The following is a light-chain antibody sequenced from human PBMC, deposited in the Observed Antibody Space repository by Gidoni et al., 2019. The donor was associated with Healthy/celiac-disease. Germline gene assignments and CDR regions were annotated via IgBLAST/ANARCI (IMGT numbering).Light chain of an antibody. V-gene: IGLV3-19*01. CDR3: NSRDSRGIV. J-gene: IGLJ2*01. CDR2: GKN. Sequence: SSELTQDPAVSVALGQTVRITCQGDSLRSYYASWYQQKPGQAPVLVLYGKNNRPSGIPDRFSGSSSGNTASLTITGAQAEDEADYYCNSRDSRGIVFGGGTKLTVL. CDR1: SLRSYY.